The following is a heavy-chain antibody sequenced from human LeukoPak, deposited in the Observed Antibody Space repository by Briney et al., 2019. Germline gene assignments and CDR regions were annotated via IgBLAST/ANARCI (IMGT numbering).Heavy chain of an antibody. CDR1: GGSISSYY. CDR3: ARGRLWFGELFSGMDV. V-gene: IGHV4-4*07. CDR2: IYTSGST. Sequence: PSETLFLTCTVSGGSISSYYWSWIRQPAGKGLEWIGRIYTSGSTNYNPSLKSRVTMSVDTSKNQFSLKLSSVTAADTAVYYCARGRLWFGELFSGMDVWGQGTTVTVSS. D-gene: IGHD3-10*01. J-gene: IGHJ6*02.